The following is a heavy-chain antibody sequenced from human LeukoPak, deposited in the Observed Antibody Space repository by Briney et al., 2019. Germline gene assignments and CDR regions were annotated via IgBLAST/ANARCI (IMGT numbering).Heavy chain of an antibody. D-gene: IGHD2-2*02. CDR1: GYTFTSYG. J-gene: IGHJ4*02. Sequence: PSVKLSCKASGYTFTSYGISWVRQAPGQGLEWMGWISAYNGNTNNAQKLQGRVTMTTETSTSTAYMELRSLRSDDTAVYYCARGSCSSTSCYNLDYWGQGTLVTVSS. CDR2: ISAYNGNT. V-gene: IGHV1-18*01. CDR3: ARGSCSSTSCYNLDY.